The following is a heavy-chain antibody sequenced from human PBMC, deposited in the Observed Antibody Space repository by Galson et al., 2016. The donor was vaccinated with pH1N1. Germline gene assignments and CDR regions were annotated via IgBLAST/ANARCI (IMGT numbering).Heavy chain of an antibody. CDR2: INHGGST. CDR1: GGSFRGYY. Sequence: TLSLTCAVYGGSFRGYYWSWIRQSPEKGLEWIGEINHGGSTNYNPSLEGRVALSLDTSKNQFSLRLMAVTAADTAVYFWARHSTSGFPTIEVAARRRPFDVWGQGTLVTVSS. D-gene: IGHD6-19*01. J-gene: IGHJ3*01. CDR3: ARHSTSGFPTIEVAARRRPFDV. V-gene: IGHV4-34*01.